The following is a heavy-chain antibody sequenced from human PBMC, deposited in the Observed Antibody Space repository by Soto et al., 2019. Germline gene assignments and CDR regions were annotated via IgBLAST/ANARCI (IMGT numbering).Heavy chain of an antibody. CDR2: IYHSGST. D-gene: IGHD2-21*01. Sequence: PSETLSLTCAVSSGSISSSNWWSWVRQPPGKGLEWIGEIYHSGSTNYNPSLKSRVTISVDTSKNQFSLKLSSVTAADTAVYYCARGSILWWYNWFDPWGQGTLVTVSS. V-gene: IGHV4-4*02. CDR1: SGSISSSNW. CDR3: ARGSILWWYNWFDP. J-gene: IGHJ5*02.